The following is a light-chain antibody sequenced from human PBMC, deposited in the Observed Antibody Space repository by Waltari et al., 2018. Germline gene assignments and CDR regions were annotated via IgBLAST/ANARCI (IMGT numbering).Light chain of an antibody. CDR3: CSYTSSRSLV. CDR1: SSDIGGHHY. J-gene: IGLJ1*01. V-gene: IGLV2-14*01. CDR2: GVT. Sequence: QSALAQPASVSGSPGQSITIFCTGTSSDIGGHHYVSWYQQHPGKAPKLMIYGVTDRPSGFSNRFSASKSGNTASLTISGLQAEDEAHYYFCSYTSSRSLVFGTGTKVTVL.